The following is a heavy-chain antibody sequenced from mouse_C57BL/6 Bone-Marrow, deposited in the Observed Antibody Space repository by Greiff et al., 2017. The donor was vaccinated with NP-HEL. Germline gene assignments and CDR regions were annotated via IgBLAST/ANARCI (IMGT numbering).Heavy chain of an antibody. Sequence: VQLEQPGAELVKPGASVKLSCKASGYAFSSYWMHWVKQRPGRGLEWIGRVDPNGGGTKYNEKFKSKATLTVDKPSSTAYMQLSSLTSEDSAVYCGGSEGLRPSDWDYGGWGTGATVT. J-gene: IGHJ1*03. V-gene: IGHV1-72*01. CDR2: VDPNGGGT. CDR3: GSEGLRPSDWDYGG. D-gene: IGHD2-4*01. CDR1: GYAFSSYW.